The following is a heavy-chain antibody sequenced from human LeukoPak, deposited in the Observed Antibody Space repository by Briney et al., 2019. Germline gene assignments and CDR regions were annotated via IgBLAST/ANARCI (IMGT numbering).Heavy chain of an antibody. CDR3: AKNKGSYQYNYYGREV. CDR1: GFTFSTYG. Sequence: GGSLRLSCAASGFTFSTYGMNWVRQAPGKGLEWVAALSYDGYNDHYADCVRGRFTISRDNSKNTLFLQMNNLRVEDTAMYYCAKNKGSYQYNYYGREVWGQGTTVSVSS. D-gene: IGHD3-10*01. J-gene: IGHJ6*02. V-gene: IGHV3-30*18. CDR2: LSYDGYND.